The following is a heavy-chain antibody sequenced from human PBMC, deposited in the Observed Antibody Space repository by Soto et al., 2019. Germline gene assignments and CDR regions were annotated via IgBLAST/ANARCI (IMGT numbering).Heavy chain of an antibody. J-gene: IGHJ4*02. V-gene: IGHV4-4*02. CDR1: GGSISGSNW. CDR2: IYHSGST. Sequence: PSETLSLTCAVSGGSISGSNWWSWVRQPPGKGLEWIGEIYHSGSTTYNPSLKSRVTISVDKSKNQFSLKLVSVTAADTAVYYFARLQYYYTSGSSLYYFDYWGQGALVTVSS. D-gene: IGHD3-10*01. CDR3: ARLQYYYTSGSSLYYFDY.